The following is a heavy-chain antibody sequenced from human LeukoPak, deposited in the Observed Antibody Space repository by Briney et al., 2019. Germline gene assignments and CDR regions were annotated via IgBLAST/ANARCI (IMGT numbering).Heavy chain of an antibody. Sequence: GGSLRISCAASGFTFSSYAMSWVRQAPGKGLEWVSAISGSGGSTYYADSVKGRFTISRDNSKNTLYLQMNSLRAEDTAVYYCAKDQVEQWLTDFDYWGQGTLVTVSS. CDR2: ISGSGGST. J-gene: IGHJ4*02. CDR3: AKDQVEQWLTDFDY. D-gene: IGHD6-19*01. V-gene: IGHV3-23*01. CDR1: GFTFSSYA.